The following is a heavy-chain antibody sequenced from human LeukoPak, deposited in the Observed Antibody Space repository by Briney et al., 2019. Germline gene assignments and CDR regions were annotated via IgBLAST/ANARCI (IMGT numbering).Heavy chain of an antibody. J-gene: IGHJ3*02. CDR2: IYYSGST. Sequence: SETLSLTCTVSGGSIGSYYWSWIRQPPGKGLEWIGYIYYSGSTNYNPSLKSRVTISVDTSKNQFSLKLSSVTAADTAVYYCAREIVVVVADQRFDAFDIWGQGTMVTVSS. V-gene: IGHV4-59*01. D-gene: IGHD2-15*01. CDR3: AREIVVVVADQRFDAFDI. CDR1: GGSIGSYY.